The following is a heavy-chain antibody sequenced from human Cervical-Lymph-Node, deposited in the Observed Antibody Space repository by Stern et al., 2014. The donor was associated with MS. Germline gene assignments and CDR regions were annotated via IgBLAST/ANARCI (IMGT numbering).Heavy chain of an antibody. CDR1: GFTFSAYG. V-gene: IGHV3-30*18. D-gene: IGHD1-20*01. CDR3: AKGDNWRRLNP. CDR2: ISADGTLK. Sequence: VQLVEPGGGVVQPGRSLRLSCAASGFTFSAYGMHWVRQAPGKGLAWVAVISADGTLKFYGDSVKGRFTISRDNSKNTLFLQMNSLRAEDTAVYYCAKGDNWRRLNPWGQGTLVTVSS. J-gene: IGHJ5*02.